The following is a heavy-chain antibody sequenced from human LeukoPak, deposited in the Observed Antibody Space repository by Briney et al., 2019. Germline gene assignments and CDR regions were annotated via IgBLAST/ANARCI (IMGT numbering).Heavy chain of an antibody. CDR3: TRDVGASAPDAFDI. D-gene: IGHD1-26*01. Sequence: GGSLRLSCAASGFTFSTYNMNWVRQAPGKGLEWVLSISSSSSYIYYADSVKGRFTISRDNAKNSLYLQMNSLRAEDTDVYYCTRDVGASAPDAFDIWGQGTMVTVSS. V-gene: IGHV3-21*01. CDR2: ISSSSSYI. J-gene: IGHJ3*02. CDR1: GFTFSTYN.